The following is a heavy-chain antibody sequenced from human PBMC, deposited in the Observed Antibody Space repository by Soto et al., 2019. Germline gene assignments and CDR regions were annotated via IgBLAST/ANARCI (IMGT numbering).Heavy chain of an antibody. V-gene: IGHV1-69*13. Sequence: SVKVSCKASGGTFSSYAISWVRQAPGQGLEWMGGIIPIFGTANYAQKFQGRVTITADESASTAYMELSSLRSEDTAVCYCARDLKGHSSSWYSIHWFDPWGQGTLVTVSS. D-gene: IGHD6-13*01. J-gene: IGHJ5*02. CDR1: GGTFSSYA. CDR3: ARDLKGHSSSWYSIHWFDP. CDR2: IIPIFGTA.